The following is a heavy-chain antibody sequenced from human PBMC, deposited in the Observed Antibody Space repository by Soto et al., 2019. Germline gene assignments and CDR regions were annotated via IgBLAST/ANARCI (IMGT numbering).Heavy chain of an antibody. V-gene: IGHV3-23*01. CDR2: ISGSGGST. CDR3: XXXXXXXGSYXTYWYFDL. J-gene: IGHJ2*01. CDR1: GFTFSSYA. Sequence: EVQLLESGGGLVQPGGSLRLSCAASGFTFSSYAMSWVRQAPGKGLEWVSAISGSGGSTYYADSVKVRFTISRDNSKNTLXXXXXXXXXXXXXXXXXXXXXXXXGSYXTYWYFDLXXXGXXVTVSS. D-gene: IGHD3-16*02.